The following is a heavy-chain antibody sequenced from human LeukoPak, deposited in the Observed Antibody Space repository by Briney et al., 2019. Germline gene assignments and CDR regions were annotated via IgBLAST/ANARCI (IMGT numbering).Heavy chain of an antibody. J-gene: IGHJ4*02. CDR3: ARGGMGMEYGGYRNPFDY. CDR2: IYYSGST. CDR1: GGSISSGGYY. D-gene: IGHD5-12*01. Sequence: PSETLSLTCTVSGGSISSGGYYWSWIRQHPGKGLEWIGYIYYSGSTYYNPSLKSRVTISVDTSKNQFSLKLSSVTAADTAVYYCARGGMGMEYGGYRNPFDYWGQGTLVTVSS. V-gene: IGHV4-31*03.